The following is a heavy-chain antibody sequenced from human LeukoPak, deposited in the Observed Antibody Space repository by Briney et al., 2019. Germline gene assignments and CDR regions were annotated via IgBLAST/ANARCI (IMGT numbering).Heavy chain of an antibody. CDR1: GGSISSYY. V-gene: IGHV4-59*01. J-gene: IGHJ6*03. CDR2: IYYSGST. CDR3: ARAGYAAAGPYYYYYMDV. D-gene: IGHD6-13*01. Sequence: SETLSLTCTVSGGSISSYYWSWIRQPPGKGLEWIGYIYYSGSTNYNPSLKSRVTISVDTSKNQFSLKLSSVTAADTAVYYCARAGYAAAGPYYYYYMDVWGKGTTVTVSS.